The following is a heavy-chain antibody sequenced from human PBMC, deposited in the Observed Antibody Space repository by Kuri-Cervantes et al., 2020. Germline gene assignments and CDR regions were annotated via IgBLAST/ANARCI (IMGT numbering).Heavy chain of an antibody. CDR1: GFTFSSYW. Sequence: GGSLRLSCAASGFTFSSYWVNWVRQAPGKGLEWVANIKQDGTEKYYVDSVKGRFTISRDNAKNSLYLQMNSLRAEDTAVYYCARTPRYSSSYFDYWGQGTLVTVSS. V-gene: IGHV3-7*01. CDR3: ARTPRYSSSYFDY. D-gene: IGHD6-13*01. J-gene: IGHJ4*02. CDR2: IKQDGTEK.